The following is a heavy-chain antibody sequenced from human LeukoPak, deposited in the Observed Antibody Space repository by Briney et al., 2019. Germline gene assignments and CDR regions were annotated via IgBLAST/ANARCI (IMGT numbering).Heavy chain of an antibody. CDR2: IYYSGST. Sequence: AETLSLTCTVSGGAISSHYRSWIRQPPGKGLEWIGDIYYSGSTNYNPSLKSRVTISVDTSKNQFSLKLSSVTAADTAVYYGARIAERGDSSGWYLFSSHRRGDYYFDYWGQGTLVTVSS. CDR3: ARIAERGDSSGWYLFSSHRRGDYYFDY. CDR1: GGAISSHY. D-gene: IGHD6-19*01. V-gene: IGHV4-59*11. J-gene: IGHJ4*02.